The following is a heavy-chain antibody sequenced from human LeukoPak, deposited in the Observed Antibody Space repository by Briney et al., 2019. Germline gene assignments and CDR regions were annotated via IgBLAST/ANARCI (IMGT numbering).Heavy chain of an antibody. CDR2: IYYSGST. CDR1: GGSISSYY. Sequence: SETLSLTCTVSGGSISSYYRSWIRQPPGKGLEWIGYIYYSGSTNYNPSLKSRVTISVDTSKNQFSLKLSSVTAADTAVYYCARVGYSYGSDAFDIWGQGTMVTVSS. V-gene: IGHV4-59*01. J-gene: IGHJ3*02. D-gene: IGHD5-18*01. CDR3: ARVGYSYGSDAFDI.